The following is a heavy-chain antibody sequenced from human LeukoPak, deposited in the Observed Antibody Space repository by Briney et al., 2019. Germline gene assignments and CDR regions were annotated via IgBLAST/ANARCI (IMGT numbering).Heavy chain of an antibody. Sequence: GASVKVSCKASGYTFTSYDISWVRQATGQGLEWMGWISAYNGNTNYAQKLQGRVTMTTDTSTSTAYMELRSLRSDDTAVYYCARDSPHYYGSGIPFDYWGQGTLVTVSS. J-gene: IGHJ4*02. CDR2: ISAYNGNT. V-gene: IGHV1-18*01. D-gene: IGHD3-10*01. CDR1: GYTFTSYD. CDR3: ARDSPHYYGSGIPFDY.